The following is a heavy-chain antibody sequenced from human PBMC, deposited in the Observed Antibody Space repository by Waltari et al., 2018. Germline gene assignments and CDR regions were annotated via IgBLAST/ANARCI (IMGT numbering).Heavy chain of an antibody. J-gene: IGHJ6*02. CDR2: IRADTGNT. CDR1: GYSFTNYA. D-gene: IGHD1-26*01. CDR3: ARPSLGQYYFYGMEV. V-gene: IGHV1-18*01. Sequence: QVQLVQSGGKVKKPGASVKVSCTASGYSFTNYAISWVRQAPGQGLEWMGWIRADTGNTIYAQNLQGRVTLTADTSSSTAYMELRSLRSDDTAVYYCARPSLGQYYFYGMEVWGQGTTVTVSS.